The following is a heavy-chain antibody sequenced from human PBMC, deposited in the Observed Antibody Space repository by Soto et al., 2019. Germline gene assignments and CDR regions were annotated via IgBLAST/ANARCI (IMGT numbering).Heavy chain of an antibody. CDR2: IFYSGST. Sequence: QVQLQESGPGLVKPSQTLSLTCTVSGGSISSGDYYWSWIRQPPGKGLEWIGYIFYSGSTYYNPSLKSRVTISVDTSKNQFSLKLSSVTAADTAVYYCARVRYFDSSGYQQTPNWYLDLWGRGTLVTVSS. CDR3: ARVRYFDSSGYQQTPNWYLDL. J-gene: IGHJ2*01. CDR1: GGSISSGDYY. V-gene: IGHV4-30-4*01. D-gene: IGHD3-22*01.